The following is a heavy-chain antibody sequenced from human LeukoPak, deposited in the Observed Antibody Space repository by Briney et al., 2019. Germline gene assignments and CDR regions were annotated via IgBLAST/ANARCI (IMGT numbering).Heavy chain of an antibody. CDR1: GGTFSSYA. CDR2: IIPIFGTA. J-gene: IGHJ4*02. V-gene: IGHV1-69*13. D-gene: IGHD5-18*01. CDR3: ARESDVDTAMFVYYFDY. Sequence: GASVKVSCKASGGTFSSYAISWVRQAPGQGLEWMGGIIPIFGTANYAQKFQGRVTITADESTSTAYMELSSLRSENTDVYYCARESDVDTAMFVYYFDYLGQGTLVTVSS.